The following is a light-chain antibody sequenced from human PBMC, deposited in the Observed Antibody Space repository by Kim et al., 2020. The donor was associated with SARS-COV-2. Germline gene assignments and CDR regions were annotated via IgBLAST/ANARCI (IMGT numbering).Light chain of an antibody. CDR1: SSDIGTYNL. Sequence: QSITISCTGTSSDIGTYNLVSWYQHHPGKAPKLILYDVDKRPSGVSYRFSGSKSGNTASLTISGLQAEDEADYHCCSYGGSHIRVLFGGGTKVTVL. J-gene: IGLJ2*01. CDR3: CSYGGSHIRVL. V-gene: IGLV2-23*02. CDR2: DVD.